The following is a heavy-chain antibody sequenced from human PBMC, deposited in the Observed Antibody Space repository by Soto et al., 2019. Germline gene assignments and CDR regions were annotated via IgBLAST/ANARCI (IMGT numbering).Heavy chain of an antibody. J-gene: IGHJ6*03. CDR1: GYTFTTYG. Sequence: QVQLVQSGPEVKKPGASVKVSCKASGYTFTTYGISWVRQAPGQGLEWMGWISPYNGDTHYAERFQGRLTMTTDTSATSAYMELRTVSSDDRAVYFCASALSMAQYCYYMDVWGKGTTVTVSS. V-gene: IGHV1-18*01. CDR2: ISPYNGDT. CDR3: ASALSMAQYCYYMDV.